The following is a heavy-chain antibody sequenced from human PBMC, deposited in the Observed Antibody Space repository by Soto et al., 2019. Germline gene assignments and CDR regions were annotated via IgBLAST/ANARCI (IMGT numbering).Heavy chain of an antibody. CDR1: GGSISSSSYY. J-gene: IGHJ4*02. CDR2: IYYSGST. V-gene: IGHV4-39*01. Sequence: QLQLQESGPGLVKPSETLSLTCTVSGGSISSSSYYWGWIRQPPGKGLEWIGSIYYSGSTYYNPSLKSRVTISVDTSKNQFSLKLSSVTAADTAVYYCARSHLGPLVRFDYWGQGTLVTVSS. CDR3: ARSHLGPLVRFDY. D-gene: IGHD6-6*01.